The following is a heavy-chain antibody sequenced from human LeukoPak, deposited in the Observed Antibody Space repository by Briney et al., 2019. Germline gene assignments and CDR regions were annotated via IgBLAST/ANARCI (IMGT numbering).Heavy chain of an antibody. CDR1: GYTFTSYG. CDR2: ISAYNGNT. CDR3: AREKYYDFWTGYPKPPLGYMDV. V-gene: IGHV1-18*01. Sequence: GASVKVSCKASGYTFTSYGISWVRQAPGQGLEWMGWISAYNGNTNYAQKLQGRVTMTTDTSTSTAYMELRSLRSDDTAVYYCAREKYYDFWTGYPKPPLGYMDVWGKGTRVTVSS. J-gene: IGHJ6*03. D-gene: IGHD3-3*01.